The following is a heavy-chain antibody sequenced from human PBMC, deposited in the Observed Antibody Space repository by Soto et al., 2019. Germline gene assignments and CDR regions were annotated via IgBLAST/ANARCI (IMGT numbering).Heavy chain of an antibody. Sequence: SETLSLTCTVSGGSISSGGYYWSWIRQHPEKGLEWIGYIYYSGSTYYNPSLKSRVTISVDTSKNQFSLKLSSVTAADTAVYYCARGGSSGWYGVFDYWDQGTLVTVSS. CDR3: ARGGSSGWYGVFDY. CDR1: GGSISSGGYY. V-gene: IGHV4-31*03. J-gene: IGHJ4*02. D-gene: IGHD6-19*01. CDR2: IYYSGST.